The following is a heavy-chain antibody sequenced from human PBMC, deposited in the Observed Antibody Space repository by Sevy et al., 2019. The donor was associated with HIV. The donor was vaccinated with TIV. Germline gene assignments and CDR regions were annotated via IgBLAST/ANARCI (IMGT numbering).Heavy chain of an antibody. CDR1: GFTFNTYS. J-gene: IGHJ4*02. CDR3: ARCRGNKSIDY. V-gene: IGHV3-48*01. CDR2: IAIDAGMT. Sequence: GGSLRLSCAASGFTFNTYSLIWVRQAPGKGLEWLSFIAIDAGMTYYADSVKGRFTITRVNSKNSLYLQMNSLRAEDTAVYYCARCRGNKSIDYWGQGTLVTVSS.